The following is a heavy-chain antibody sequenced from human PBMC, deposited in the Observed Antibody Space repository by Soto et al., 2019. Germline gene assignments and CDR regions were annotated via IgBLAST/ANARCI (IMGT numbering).Heavy chain of an antibody. CDR1: GYSISSSNW. D-gene: IGHD1-26*01. CDR3: ARREIQGPIDY. V-gene: IGHV4-28*01. CDR2: IYYSGTT. Sequence: QVQLRESGPGLVNPSATLSLTCAVSGYSISSSNWWGWIRQPPGKGLEWIGYIYYSGTTYYNPSLKSRVTRSVDTSKNQFSLKLTSVTAVDTAVYYCARREIQGPIDYWGQGTLVTVSS. J-gene: IGHJ4*02.